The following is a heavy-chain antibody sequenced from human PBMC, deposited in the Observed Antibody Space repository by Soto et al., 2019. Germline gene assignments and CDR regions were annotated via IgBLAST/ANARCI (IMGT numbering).Heavy chain of an antibody. CDR3: ARGKAARGCPTVSY. CDR2: ISYDGSNK. D-gene: IGHD6-6*01. J-gene: IGHJ4*02. V-gene: IGHV3-30-3*01. CDR1: GFTFSSYA. Sequence: PGGSLRLSCAASGFTFSSYAMHWVRQSPGKGLEWVAVISYDGSNKYYADSVKGRFTISRDNSKNTLYLQMNSLRAEDTAVYYCARGKAARGCPTVSYWGQGTLVAVSS.